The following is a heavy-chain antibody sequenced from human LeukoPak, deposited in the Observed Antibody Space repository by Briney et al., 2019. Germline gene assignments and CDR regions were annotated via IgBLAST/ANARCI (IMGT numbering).Heavy chain of an antibody. Sequence: ASVKVSCKASGYTFTGYYMHWVRQAPGQGLELMGRINPNSGGTNYAQKFQGRVTMTRDTSISTAYMELSRLRSDDTAVYYCARDAGDIVVVPAAFQHWGQGTLVTVSS. CDR1: GYTFTGYY. J-gene: IGHJ1*01. CDR2: INPNSGGT. V-gene: IGHV1-2*06. CDR3: ARDAGDIVVVPAAFQH. D-gene: IGHD2-2*01.